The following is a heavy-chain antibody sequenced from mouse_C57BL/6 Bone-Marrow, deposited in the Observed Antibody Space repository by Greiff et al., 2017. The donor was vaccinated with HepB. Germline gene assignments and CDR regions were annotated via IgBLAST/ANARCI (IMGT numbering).Heavy chain of an antibody. CDR3: TRELGRYFDV. J-gene: IGHJ1*03. CDR1: GFTFSSYA. CDR2: ISSGGDYI. Sequence: EVQRVESGEGLVKPGGSLKLSCAASGFTFSSYAMSWVRQTPEKRLEWVAYISSGGDYIYYADTVKGRFPISRENARNTLYLQMSSLKSEDTAMYYCTRELGRYFDVWGTGTTVTVSS. V-gene: IGHV5-9-1*02. D-gene: IGHD4-1*01.